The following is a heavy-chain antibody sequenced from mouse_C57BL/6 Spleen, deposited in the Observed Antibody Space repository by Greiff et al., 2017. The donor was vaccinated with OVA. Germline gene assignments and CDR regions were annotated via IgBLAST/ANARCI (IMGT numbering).Heavy chain of an antibody. Sequence: VQLQQPGAELVMPGASVKLSCKASGYTFTSYWMHWVKQRPGQGLEWIGEIDPSDSYTNYNQKFKGKSTLTVDKSSSTAYMQLSSLTSEDSAVYYCARILSYGSGAFAYWGQGTLVTVAA. D-gene: IGHD1-1*01. CDR3: ARILSYGSGAFAY. V-gene: IGHV1-69*01. J-gene: IGHJ3*01. CDR1: GYTFTSYW. CDR2: IDPSDSYT.